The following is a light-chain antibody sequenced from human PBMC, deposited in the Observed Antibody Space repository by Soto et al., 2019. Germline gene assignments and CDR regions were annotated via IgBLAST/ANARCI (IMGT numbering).Light chain of an antibody. J-gene: IGLJ1*01. CDR3: QSYDNSLSAFYV. V-gene: IGLV1-40*01. CDR1: SSNIGAGHD. CDR2: SDS. Sequence: QSVLTRPPSVSGAPGQRVTISCTGSSSNIGAGHDVHWYQQLPGTAPKLLIYSDSNRPSGVPDRFSGSKSGTSASLAITGLQAEDEADYYCQSYDNSLSAFYVFGTGTKLTVL.